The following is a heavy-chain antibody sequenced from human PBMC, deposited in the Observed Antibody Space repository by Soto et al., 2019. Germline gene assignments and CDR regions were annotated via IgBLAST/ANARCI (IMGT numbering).Heavy chain of an antibody. J-gene: IGHJ6*02. V-gene: IGHV4-31*03. CDR2: IYYSGST. CDR1: GVSISSGGYY. D-gene: IGHD2-2*01. CDR3: ARVFCISTSCYDWYYYYGMDV. Sequence: SETLSLTCTVSGVSISSGGYYWSWIRQHPGKGLEWIGYIYYSGSTYYNPSLKSRVTISVDTSKNQFSLKLSSVTAADTAVYYCARVFCISTSCYDWYYYYGMDVWGQGTTVTVSS.